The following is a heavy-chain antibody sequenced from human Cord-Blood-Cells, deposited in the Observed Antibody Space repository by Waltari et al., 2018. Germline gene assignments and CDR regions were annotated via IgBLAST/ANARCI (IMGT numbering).Heavy chain of an antibody. J-gene: IGHJ4*02. CDR1: GFTFSGSA. D-gene: IGHD1-26*01. CDR3: TSQQVGATKACY. CDR2: IRSKANSYAT. V-gene: IGHV3-73*02. Sequence: EVQLVESGGGLVQPGVSLKLSCAASGFTFSGSAMHWVRQASGKGLEWVGRIRSKANSYATAYAASVKGRFTISRDDSKNTAYLQMNSLKTEDTAVYYCTSQQVGATKACYWGQGTLVTVSS.